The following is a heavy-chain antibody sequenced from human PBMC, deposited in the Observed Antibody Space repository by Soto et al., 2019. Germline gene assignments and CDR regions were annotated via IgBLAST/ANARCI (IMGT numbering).Heavy chain of an antibody. Sequence: SVKVSCKASGGTFSSYAISWVRQAPGQGLEWMGGIIPIFGTANYAQKFQGRVTLTADESTSTAYMELSSLRAEDTAVYYCFVAGTSTEFDSWGQGTRVAVSS. CDR1: GGTFSSYA. J-gene: IGHJ4*02. CDR3: FVAGTSTEFDS. CDR2: IIPIFGTA. V-gene: IGHV1-69*13. D-gene: IGHD1-1*01.